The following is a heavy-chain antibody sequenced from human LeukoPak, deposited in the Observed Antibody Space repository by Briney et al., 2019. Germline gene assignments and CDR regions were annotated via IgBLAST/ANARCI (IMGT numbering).Heavy chain of an antibody. CDR1: GDSVSSNSAA. V-gene: IGHV6-1*01. D-gene: IGHD5-12*01. CDR2: TYYRSKWYS. CDR3: ARDIVATT. Sequence: SQTLSLTCVISGDSVSSNSAAWNWIRQSPSRGLEWLGRTYYRSKWYSYSAVSVKSRIIINPDTSKNQFSLQLNSVTPEDTAVYYCARDIVATTWGQGTLVTVSS. J-gene: IGHJ5*02.